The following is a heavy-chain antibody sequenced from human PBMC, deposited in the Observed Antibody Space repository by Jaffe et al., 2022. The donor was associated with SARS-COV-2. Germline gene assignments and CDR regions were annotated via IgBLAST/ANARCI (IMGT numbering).Heavy chain of an antibody. CDR3: AREGESYDISPDY. Sequence: QVQLVESGGGVVEPGKSLRLSCVASGFTFTNFGIHWVRQAPGKGLEWVALIWYDGSNTYYGDSVKGRFTISRDNSEKTVFLQMNSLRAEDTAVYYCAREGESYDISPDYWGQGTLVAVSS. D-gene: IGHD3-10*01. CDR2: IWYDGSNT. J-gene: IGHJ4*02. V-gene: IGHV3-33*01. CDR1: GFTFTNFG.